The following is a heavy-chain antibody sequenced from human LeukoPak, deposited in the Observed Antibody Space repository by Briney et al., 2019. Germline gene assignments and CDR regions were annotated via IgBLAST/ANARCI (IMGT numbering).Heavy chain of an antibody. J-gene: IGHJ4*02. CDR2: IYYSGST. V-gene: IGHV4-59*08. CDR3: ARGPTVHDY. Sequence: GSLRLSCAASGFTFSNYYMSWIRQPPGKGLEWIGYIYYSGSTNYNPSLKSRVTISVDTSKNQFSLKLSSVTAADTAVYYCARGPTVHDYWGRGTLVTVSS. D-gene: IGHD4-17*01. CDR1: GFTFSNYY.